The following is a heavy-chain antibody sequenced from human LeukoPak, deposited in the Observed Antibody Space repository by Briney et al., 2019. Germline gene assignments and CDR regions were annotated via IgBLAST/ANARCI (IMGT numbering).Heavy chain of an antibody. D-gene: IGHD3-9*01. CDR1: GYTFSSYA. Sequence: ASVKVSCKASGYTFSSYAMNWVRQAPGQGLEWMGWINTNTGNPTYAQGFTGRFVFSLDTSVSTAYLQISSLKAEDTAVYYCARDNYDILTAYYYGMDVWGQGTTVTVSS. V-gene: IGHV7-4-1*02. CDR3: ARDNYDILTAYYYGMDV. CDR2: INTNTGNP. J-gene: IGHJ6*02.